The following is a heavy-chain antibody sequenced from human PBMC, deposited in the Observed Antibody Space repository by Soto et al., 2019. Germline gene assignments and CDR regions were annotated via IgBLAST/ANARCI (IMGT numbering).Heavy chain of an antibody. CDR3: AAGEASSRNLAPYYLDF. J-gene: IGHJ4*02. CDR1: GGSMRNNF. V-gene: IGHV4-59*01. Sequence: SETLSLTCTMSGGSMRNNFWTCIRQPPGTGLEWIGYIHYSGATSFFPSYNPSLRSRVTISEDTSKNQFSLKLLSVTTADTAVYFCAAGEASSRNLAPYYLDFWGQGTQVT. D-gene: IGHD6-13*01. CDR2: IHYSGATSFFP.